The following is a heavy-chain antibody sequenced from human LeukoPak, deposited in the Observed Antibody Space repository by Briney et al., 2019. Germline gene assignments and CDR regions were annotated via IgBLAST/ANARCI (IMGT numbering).Heavy chain of an antibody. Sequence: GRSLRLSCAASGFTFSSYGMHWVRQAPGKGLEGVAVISYDGSNKYYADSVKGRFTISRDNSKNTLYLQMNSLRAEDTAVYYCANAYYYDSSGYYLYYWGQGTLVTVSS. V-gene: IGHV3-30*18. J-gene: IGHJ4*02. CDR2: ISYDGSNK. CDR1: GFTFSSYG. CDR3: ANAYYYDSSGYYLYY. D-gene: IGHD3-22*01.